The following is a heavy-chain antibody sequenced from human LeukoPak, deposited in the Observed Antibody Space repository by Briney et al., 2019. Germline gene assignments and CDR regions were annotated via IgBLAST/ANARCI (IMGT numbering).Heavy chain of an antibody. J-gene: IGHJ4*02. CDR2: ISGSGGST. CDR3: AKERSSGWYGHIHDY. Sequence: GGSLSLSCAASGFTFSSYAMSWVRQAPGKGLEWVSAISGSGGSTYYADSVKGRFTISRDNSKNTLYLQMNSLRAEDTAVYYCAKERSSGWYGHIHDYWRQGTLVTVSS. D-gene: IGHD6-19*01. V-gene: IGHV3-23*01. CDR1: GFTFSSYA.